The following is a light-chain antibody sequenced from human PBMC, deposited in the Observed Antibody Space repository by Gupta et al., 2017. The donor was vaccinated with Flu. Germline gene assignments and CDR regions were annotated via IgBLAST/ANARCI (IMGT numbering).Light chain of an antibody. CDR2: EVS. J-gene: IGLJ1*01. CDR1: SSDVGDYNF. CDR3: CAYTRSGNYV. Sequence: QSALSQPASVSGSPGQSITVSCSGTSSDVGDYNFVSWYQEHPGKAHKLMIYEVSNRPSGGANSFSGSKAGNTASLTIAGRQDEDEADYYCCAYTRSGNYVFGSGTKGTVL. V-gene: IGLV2-14*01.